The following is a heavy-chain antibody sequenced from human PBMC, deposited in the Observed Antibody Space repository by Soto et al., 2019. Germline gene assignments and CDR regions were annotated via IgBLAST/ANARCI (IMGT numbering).Heavy chain of an antibody. CDR2: ISYVGSNK. CDR1: GFTFSSYA. V-gene: IGHV3-30-3*01. CDR3: ARDGSISSSWPYFDY. J-gene: IGHJ4*02. Sequence: QVQLVESGGGVVQPGRSLRLSCAASGFTFSSYAMHWVRQAPGKGLEWVAVISYVGSNKYYADSVKGRFTISRDNSKNTLYLQMNSLRAEDTAVYYCARDGSISSSWPYFDYWGQGTLVTVSS. D-gene: IGHD6-6*01.